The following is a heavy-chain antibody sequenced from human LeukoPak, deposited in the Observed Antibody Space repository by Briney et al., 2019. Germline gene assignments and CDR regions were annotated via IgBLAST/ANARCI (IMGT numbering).Heavy chain of an antibody. J-gene: IGHJ4*02. Sequence: PGGSLRLSCAASGFTFDDYAMHWVRQAPGKGLKWVSGISWNSGSIGYADSVKGRFTISRDNAKNSLYLQMNSPRAEDTALYYCAKDRVLRYFDWLSNWGQGTLVTVSS. CDR1: GFTFDDYA. CDR2: ISWNSGSI. V-gene: IGHV3-9*01. CDR3: AKDRVLRYFDWLSN. D-gene: IGHD3-9*01.